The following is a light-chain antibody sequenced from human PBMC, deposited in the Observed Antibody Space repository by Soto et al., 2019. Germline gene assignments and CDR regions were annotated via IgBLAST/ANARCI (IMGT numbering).Light chain of an antibody. V-gene: IGLV2-14*01. J-gene: IGLJ1*01. Sequence: ALTQPASVSGSPGQSITIYCSGTSSDVGGYNYVSWYQQHPGKAPKLMIYDVSNRPSGVSNRFSGSKSGNTASLTISGLQAEDEADYYCSSYTSSSTPLVFGTGTKVTVL. CDR3: SSYTSSSTPLV. CDR1: SSDVGGYNY. CDR2: DVS.